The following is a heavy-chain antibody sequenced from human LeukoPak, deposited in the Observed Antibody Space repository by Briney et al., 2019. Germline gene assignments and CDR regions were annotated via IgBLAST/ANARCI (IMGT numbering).Heavy chain of an antibody. CDR2: INPSGGST. CDR3: ARDFLDYGDTFDY. CDR1: GYTFTSYY. Sequence: ASVKVSCKASGYTFTSYYMHWVRQAPRQGLEWMGIINPSGGSTSYAQKFQGRVTMTRDMSTSTAYMELRSLRSDDTAVYYCARDFLDYGDTFDYWGQGTLVTVSS. J-gene: IGHJ4*02. D-gene: IGHD4-17*01. V-gene: IGHV1-46*01.